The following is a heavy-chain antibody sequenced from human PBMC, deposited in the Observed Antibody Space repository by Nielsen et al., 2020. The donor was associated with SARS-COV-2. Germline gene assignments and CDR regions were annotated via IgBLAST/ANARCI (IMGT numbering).Heavy chain of an antibody. CDR2: INAYNGNT. Sequence: ASVKVSCKASGYTFTSYGISWVRQAPGQGLEWMGWINAYNGNTNYAQKLQGRVTMTTDTSTSTAYMDLRSLRSDDTAVYYCARGDGYTLDYYYGMDVWGQGTTVTVSS. D-gene: IGHD5-24*01. V-gene: IGHV1-18*01. J-gene: IGHJ6*02. CDR1: GYTFTSYG. CDR3: ARGDGYTLDYYYGMDV.